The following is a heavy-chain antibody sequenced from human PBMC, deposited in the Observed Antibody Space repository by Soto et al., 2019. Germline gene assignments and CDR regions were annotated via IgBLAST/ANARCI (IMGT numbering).Heavy chain of an antibody. CDR1: GFTFSSYS. V-gene: IGHV3-21*01. Sequence: EVQLVESGGGLVKPGGSLRLSCAASGFTFSSYSMNWVRQAPGKGLEWVSSISSSSSYIYYADSVKGRFTISRDNAKNSLYLQMNSLRAEDTAVYYCARDSSSYYYYYGMDVWGQGTTVTVSS. CDR3: ARDSSSYYYYYGMDV. J-gene: IGHJ6*02. CDR2: ISSSSSYI.